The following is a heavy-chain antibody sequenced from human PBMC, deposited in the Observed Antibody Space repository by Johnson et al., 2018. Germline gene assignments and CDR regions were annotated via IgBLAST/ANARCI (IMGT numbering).Heavy chain of an antibody. CDR3: ARRDLDHAFDV. CDR1: GFTFRNYG. CDR2: IWYDGSNK. V-gene: IGHV3-33*01. J-gene: IGHJ3*01. Sequence: QVQLVQSGGGVVQPGRSLRLSCAASGFTFRNYGMHWVRQAPGKGLEWVALIWYDGSNKHYADAVKGRFTISRDNSKNTMSLKMSSLRADDTAVYYCARRDLDHAFDVWGQGTMVTVSS.